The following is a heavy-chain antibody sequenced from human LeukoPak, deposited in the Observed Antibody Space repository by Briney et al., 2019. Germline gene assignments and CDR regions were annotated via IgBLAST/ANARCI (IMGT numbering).Heavy chain of an antibody. D-gene: IGHD5-18*01. CDR3: ARVQDTAMVYFDY. CDR2: IYYSGST. CDR1: GGSISSGDYY. Sequence: SQTLSLTCTVSGGSISSGDYYWSWIRQPPGKGLEWIGYIYYSGSTYYNPSLKGRVTISVDTSKNQFSLKLSSVTAADTAVYYCARVQDTAMVYFDYWGQGTLVTVSS. J-gene: IGHJ4*02. V-gene: IGHV4-30-4*01.